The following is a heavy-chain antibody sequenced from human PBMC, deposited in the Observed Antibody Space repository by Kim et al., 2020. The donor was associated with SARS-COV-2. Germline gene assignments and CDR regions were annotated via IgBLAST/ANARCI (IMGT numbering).Heavy chain of an antibody. V-gene: IGHV1-2*04. Sequence: ASVKVSCKASGYTFTGYYMHWVRQAPGQGLEWMGWINPNSGGTNYAQKFQGWVTMTRDTSISTAYMELSRLRSDDTAVYYCARVCGYSSSCGDAFDIWGQGTMVTVSS. J-gene: IGHJ3*02. CDR3: ARVCGYSSSCGDAFDI. CDR2: INPNSGGT. D-gene: IGHD6-13*01. CDR1: GYTFTGYY.